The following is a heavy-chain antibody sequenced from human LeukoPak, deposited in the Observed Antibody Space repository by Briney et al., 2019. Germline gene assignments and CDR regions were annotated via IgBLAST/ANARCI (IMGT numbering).Heavy chain of an antibody. Sequence: SETLSLTCTVSGGSISSSSYYWGWIRQPPGKGLEWIGSIYYSGSTYYNPSLKSRVTISVDTSKNQFSLKLSSVTAADTAVYYCARDRPSRAWFDPWGQGTLVTVSS. J-gene: IGHJ5*02. D-gene: IGHD6-13*01. V-gene: IGHV4-39*02. CDR2: IYYSGST. CDR3: ARDRPSRAWFDP. CDR1: GGSISSSSYY.